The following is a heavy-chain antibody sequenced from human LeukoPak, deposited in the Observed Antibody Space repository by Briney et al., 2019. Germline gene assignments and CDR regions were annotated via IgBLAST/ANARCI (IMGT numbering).Heavy chain of an antibody. CDR3: SKGAIGWELLRLLNFDF. CDR2: ICGCGGDT. Sequence: PGGSLRLSYAASGFTFSSYAMSWVRQAPGRGLEWVSAICGCGGDTFYADPVKARFTISRENSKNTLHLQVNRLGLGDTAVLHCSKGAIGWELLRLLNFDFWSQGNLVTVSS. V-gene: IGHV3-23*01. J-gene: IGHJ4*02. D-gene: IGHD1-26*01. CDR1: GFTFSSYA.